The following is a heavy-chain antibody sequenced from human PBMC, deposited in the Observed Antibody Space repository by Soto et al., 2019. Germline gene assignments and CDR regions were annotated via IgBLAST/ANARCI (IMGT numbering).Heavy chain of an antibody. Sequence: EVQLLESGGGLVQPGGSLRLSCAASGFTFSSYAMSWFRQAPGKGLEWVSSISGSGGSTYYADTVKGRFTISRDNSKNTLSVTMNSLRAEDTAVYYCTRTKYYDILTDVDYWGQGTLVTVSS. V-gene: IGHV3-23*01. CDR3: TRTKYYDILTDVDY. CDR2: ISGSGGST. J-gene: IGHJ4*02. D-gene: IGHD3-9*01. CDR1: GFTFSSYA.